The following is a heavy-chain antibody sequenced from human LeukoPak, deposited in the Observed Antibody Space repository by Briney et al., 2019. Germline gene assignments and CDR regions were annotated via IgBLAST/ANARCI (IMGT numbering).Heavy chain of an antibody. CDR3: AKHRGYSSGWYMVDY. D-gene: IGHD6-19*01. Sequence: PGGSLRLSCAASGFTFSRYWMHWVRQAPGGGLEWVSAISGSGGSTYYADSVKGRFTISRDNSKNTLYLQMNSLRAEDTAVYYCAKHRGYSSGWYMVDYWGQGTLVTVSS. J-gene: IGHJ4*02. V-gene: IGHV3-23*01. CDR2: ISGSGGST. CDR1: GFTFSRYW.